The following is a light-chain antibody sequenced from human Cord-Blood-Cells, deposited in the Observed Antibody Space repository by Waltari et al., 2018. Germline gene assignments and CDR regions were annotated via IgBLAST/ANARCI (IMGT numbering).Light chain of an antibody. Sequence: QSALTQPPSASGSPGQSVTISCPGTSSDVGGCNYVYWYQQPPGKAPKLMIYEVSKRPSGLPDRFSCSKSGNTASLTFSGLQAEDEADYYCSSYAGSNNYVFGTGTKVTVL. CDR1: SSDVGGCNY. J-gene: IGLJ1*01. CDR2: EVS. CDR3: SSYAGSNNYV. V-gene: IGLV2-8*01.